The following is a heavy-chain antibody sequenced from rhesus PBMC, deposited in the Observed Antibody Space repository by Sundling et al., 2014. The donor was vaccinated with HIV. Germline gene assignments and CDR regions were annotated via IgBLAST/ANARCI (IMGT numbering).Heavy chain of an antibody. V-gene: IGHV4-173*01. CDR1: GDSITNNY. CDR3: ARRLLGSFDY. CDR2: ISGTVANT. D-gene: IGHD3-34*01. Sequence: QVQLQESGPGLVRPSETLSLTCAVSGDSITNNYWSWIRQPPGRGLEWIGRISGTVANTAYNPSLKRRVTISTDTSNNQFSLNLISVTAADTAVYYCARRLLGSFDYWGQGVLVTVSS. J-gene: IGHJ4*01.